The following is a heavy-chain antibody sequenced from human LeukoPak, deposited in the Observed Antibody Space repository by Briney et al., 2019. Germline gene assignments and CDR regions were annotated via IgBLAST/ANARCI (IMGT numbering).Heavy chain of an antibody. Sequence: PSETLSLTCFVSGGSISTYHWAWLRQPAGKGLEWIGRIHGGGSADYNTSLKSRVTISVDKSKKQVSLKLSSVAAADTAVYYCARLEGYYYQYIHIWGKGTTVTVSS. V-gene: IGHV4-4*07. J-gene: IGHJ6*03. CDR3: ARLEGYYYQYIHI. CDR1: GGSISTYH. CDR2: IHGGGSA.